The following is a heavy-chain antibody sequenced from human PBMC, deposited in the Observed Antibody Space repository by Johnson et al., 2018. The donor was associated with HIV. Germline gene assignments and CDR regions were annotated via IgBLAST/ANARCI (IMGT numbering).Heavy chain of an antibody. Sequence: VQLVESGGGLVQPGGSLRLSCAASGITVGTNYMSWVRQAPGKGLEWVSVIFSVGDVYYADSVKGRFTISRDNSKNMVYLQMNSLRPEDTALYYCAREISRYYYDYAAFDLWGQGTTVTASS. CDR2: IFSVGDV. CDR1: GITVGTNY. CDR3: AREISRYYYDYAAFDL. J-gene: IGHJ3*01. D-gene: IGHD3-22*01. V-gene: IGHV3-66*02.